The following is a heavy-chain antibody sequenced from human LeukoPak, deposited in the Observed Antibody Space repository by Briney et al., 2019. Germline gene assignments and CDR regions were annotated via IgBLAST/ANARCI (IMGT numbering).Heavy chain of an antibody. CDR2: IYYSGST. CDR1: GGSISSYY. CDR3: ARDGSGSLHFDY. V-gene: IGHV4-59*01. Sequence: PSETLSLTCTVSGGSISSYYWSWIRQPPGKGLEWIGYIYYSGSTNYNPSLKSRVTISVDTSKNQFSLKLSSVTAADTAVYYCARDGSGSLHFDYWGQGTLVTVSS. D-gene: IGHD3-10*01. J-gene: IGHJ4*02.